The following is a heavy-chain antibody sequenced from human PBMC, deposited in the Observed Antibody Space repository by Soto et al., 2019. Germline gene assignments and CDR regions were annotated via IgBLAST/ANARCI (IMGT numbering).Heavy chain of an antibody. Sequence: GGSLRLSCAASGFTFSSYAMSWVRQAPGKGLEWVSAISGSGGSTYYADSVKGRFTISRDNSKNTMYLQMNSLRAEDTAVYYCAKDRRPKKIFGVVKQYYYYMDVWGKGTTVTVSS. D-gene: IGHD3-3*01. V-gene: IGHV3-23*01. CDR3: AKDRRPKKIFGVVKQYYYYMDV. CDR2: ISGSGGST. CDR1: GFTFSSYA. J-gene: IGHJ6*03.